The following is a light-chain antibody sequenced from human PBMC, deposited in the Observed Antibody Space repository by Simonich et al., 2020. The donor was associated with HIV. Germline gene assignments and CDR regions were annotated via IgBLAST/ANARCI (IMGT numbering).Light chain of an antibody. Sequence: QSALTQPASVSGSPGPSITISCTGTSIDVGSYKFVYLYQQHPGKAPKLVIYEGIKRPSGVSNRCAGSQSGNTASLIISGLQAEDEADYYCSSYTSYSIWVFGGGTNLTVL. J-gene: IGLJ3*02. CDR2: EGI. V-gene: IGLV2-14*02. CDR1: SIDVGSYKF. CDR3: SSYTSYSIWV.